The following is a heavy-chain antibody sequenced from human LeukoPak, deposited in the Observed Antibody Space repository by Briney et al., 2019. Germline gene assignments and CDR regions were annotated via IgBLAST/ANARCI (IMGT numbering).Heavy chain of an antibody. CDR1: GGSVSSNY. CDR3: ARGSGWYADY. D-gene: IGHD6-19*01. CDR2: IYYNGDT. V-gene: IGHV4-59*02. J-gene: IGHJ4*01. Sequence: SETLSLTCTVSGGSVSSNYWSWSRQPPGKGLEWIGYIYYNGDTNYNPSLNSRVTMSIDTSKNQFSLTLSSVTAADTAVYYCARGSGWYADYWGHGAVVTVSS.